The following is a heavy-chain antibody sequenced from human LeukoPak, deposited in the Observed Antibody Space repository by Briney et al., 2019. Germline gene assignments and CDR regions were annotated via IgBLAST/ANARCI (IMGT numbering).Heavy chain of an antibody. CDR3: ARDSVPMVRGVPTHWFDP. D-gene: IGHD3-10*01. V-gene: IGHV3-20*04. CDR1: GFTFDDYG. CDR2: INWNGGST. Sequence: GGSLRLSCAASGFTFDDYGMSWVRQAPGKGREWVSGINWNGGSTGYADSVKGRFTISRDNAKNSLYLQMNSLRAEDTALYYCARDSVPMVRGVPTHWFDPWGQGTLVTVSS. J-gene: IGHJ5*02.